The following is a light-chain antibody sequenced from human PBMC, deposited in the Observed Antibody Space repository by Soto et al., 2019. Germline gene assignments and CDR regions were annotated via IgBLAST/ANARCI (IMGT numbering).Light chain of an antibody. Sequence: QSVLTQPASVSGSPGQSVTISCTGTSSDIGSYRSVSWYQQHPGKAPKLLISEVSHRPSGVSNRFSGSKSGNTASLTISGLQPEDEATYYCSSYTNTSTLIVFGTGTKVT. V-gene: IGLV2-14*01. J-gene: IGLJ1*01. CDR1: SSDIGSYRS. CDR2: EVS. CDR3: SSYTNTSTLIV.